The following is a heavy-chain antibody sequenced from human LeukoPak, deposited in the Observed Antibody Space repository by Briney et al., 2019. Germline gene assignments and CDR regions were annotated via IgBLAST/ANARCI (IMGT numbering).Heavy chain of an antibody. CDR1: GFTFSSYW. V-gene: IGHV3-7*01. J-gene: IGHJ4*02. Sequence: PGGSLRLSCAASGFTFSSYWMTWVRQAPGKGLERVAQIKDDGTEKFYLDSLRGRFTISRDNSKDSLYLHINSLRAEDTAVYYCTRERLYGASALDYWGQGTLVTVSS. CDR2: IKDDGTEK. CDR3: TRERLYGASALDY. D-gene: IGHD4-17*01.